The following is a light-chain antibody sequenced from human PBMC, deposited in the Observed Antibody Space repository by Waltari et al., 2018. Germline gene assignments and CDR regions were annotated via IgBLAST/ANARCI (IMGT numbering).Light chain of an antibody. CDR2: DVS. CDR3: CSYAGDNSSV. Sequence: QSALTQPRSVSGSPGQPATISCTGTSSDVGGYNYVSWYQHHPGKAPKLMIYDVSKRPAGVLVRFAGSNAGNATSLTFCGIRAEDEADYFCCSYAGDNSSVFGGGTRRTVL. CDR1: SSDVGGYNY. V-gene: IGLV2-11*01. J-gene: IGLJ3*02.